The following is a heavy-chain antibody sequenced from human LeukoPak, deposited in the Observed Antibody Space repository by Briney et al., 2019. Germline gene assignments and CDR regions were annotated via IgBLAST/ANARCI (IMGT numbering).Heavy chain of an antibody. CDR2: IIPIFGTA. V-gene: IGHV1-69*05. Sequence: SVKVSCKASGGTFSSYAISWVRQAPGRGLEWMGGIIPIFGTANYAQKFQGRVTITTDESTSTAYMELSSLRSEDTAVYYCATNRYCGGGSCYGSFDYWGQGTLVTVSS. CDR1: GGTFSSYA. D-gene: IGHD2-15*01. CDR3: ATNRYCGGGSCYGSFDY. J-gene: IGHJ4*02.